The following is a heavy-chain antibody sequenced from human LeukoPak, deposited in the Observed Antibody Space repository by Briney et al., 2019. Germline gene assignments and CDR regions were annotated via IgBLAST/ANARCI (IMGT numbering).Heavy chain of an antibody. V-gene: IGHV1-69*13. D-gene: IGHD5-24*01. J-gene: IGHJ4*02. CDR2: IIPIFGTA. CDR3: AREKEMATISTHDINFDY. CDR1: GGIFSSYA. Sequence: SVKVSCKASGGIFSSYAISWVRQAPGQGLEWMGGIIPIFGTANYAQKFQGRVTITADESTSTAYMELSSLRSEDTAVYYCAREKEMATISTHDINFDYWGQGTLVTVSS.